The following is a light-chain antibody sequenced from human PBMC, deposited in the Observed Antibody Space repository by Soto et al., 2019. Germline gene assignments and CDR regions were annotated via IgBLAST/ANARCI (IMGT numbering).Light chain of an antibody. CDR2: DAS. CDR1: QTISNW. CDR3: QQYNTDPWT. Sequence: DIQMTQSPSTLSASVGHSVTITCRASQTISNWLAWYQQKPWKAPNLLIYDASSLESGVPSRFSGSGSGTEFTLTISSLQPDDFSTYYCQQYNTDPWTCGQGTKV. J-gene: IGKJ1*01. V-gene: IGKV1-5*01.